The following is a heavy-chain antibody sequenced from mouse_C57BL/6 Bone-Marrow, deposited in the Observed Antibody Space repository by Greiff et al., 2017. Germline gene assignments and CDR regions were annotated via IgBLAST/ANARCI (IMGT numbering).Heavy chain of an antibody. V-gene: IGHV1-42*01. CDR1: GYSFTGYY. CDR2: INPSTGGT. D-gene: IGHD2-1*01. J-gene: IGHJ3*01. CDR3: ARSDYYGNLFAY. Sequence: EVHLVESGPELVKPGASVKISCKASGYSFTGYYMNWVKQSPEKSLEWIGEINPSTGGTTYNQKFKAKATLTVDKSSSTAYMQLKSLTSEDSAVYYCARSDYYGNLFAYWGQGTLVTVSA.